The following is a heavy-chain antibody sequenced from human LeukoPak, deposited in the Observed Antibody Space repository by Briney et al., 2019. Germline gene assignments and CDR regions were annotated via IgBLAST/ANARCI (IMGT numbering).Heavy chain of an antibody. CDR3: ARVPGLGKLDY. CDR1: GFTFSSYV. Sequence: GGSLRLSCAASGFTFSSYVMSWVRQAPGKGLEWVSTISGSGDSTYHADSVKGRFTISRDNAKNSLYLQMNSLRAEDTAVYYCARVPGLGKLDYWGQGTLVTVSS. V-gene: IGHV3-23*01. J-gene: IGHJ4*02. CDR2: ISGSGDST. D-gene: IGHD7-27*01.